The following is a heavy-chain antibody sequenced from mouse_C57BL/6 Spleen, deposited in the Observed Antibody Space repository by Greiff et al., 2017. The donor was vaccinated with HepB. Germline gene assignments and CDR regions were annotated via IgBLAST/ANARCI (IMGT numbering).Heavy chain of an antibody. J-gene: IGHJ4*01. Sequence: QVQLQQSGPGLVQPSQSLSITCTVSGFSLTSYGVHWVRQPPGKGLEWLGVIWSGGSTDYNAAFISRLSISKDNSKSQVFFKMNSLQADDTAIYYCAKNCLYDYDWDYYAMDYWGQGTSVTVSS. CDR2: IWSGGST. CDR1: GFSLTSYG. CDR3: AKNCLYDYDWDYYAMDY. V-gene: IGHV2-4*01. D-gene: IGHD2-4*01.